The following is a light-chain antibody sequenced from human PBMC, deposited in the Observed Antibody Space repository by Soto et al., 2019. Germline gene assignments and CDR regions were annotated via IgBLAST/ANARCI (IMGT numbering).Light chain of an antibody. CDR2: GAS. CDR1: QSVSSSY. J-gene: IGKJ2*01. V-gene: IGKV3-20*01. Sequence: EIVLTQSPGTLSLSPGERATLSCRASQSVSSSYLAWYQQKPGQAPRLLIYGASSRATGIPDRFSGSGSGTYFILTISRLEPEDFAVYYCQHYGISPLYTFGQGAKVEIK. CDR3: QHYGISPLYT.